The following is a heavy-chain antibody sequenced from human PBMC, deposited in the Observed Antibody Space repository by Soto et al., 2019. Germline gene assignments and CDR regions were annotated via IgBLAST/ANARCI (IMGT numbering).Heavy chain of an antibody. CDR1: GFTFSSYA. Sequence: PGGSLRLSCAASGFTFSSYAMSWVRQAPGKGLEWVSAISVSGGSTYYADSVKGRFTISRDNSKNTLYLQMNSLRAEDTAVYYCAKDPGYCTNGVCFFDYWGQGTLVTAPQ. V-gene: IGHV3-23*01. CDR2: ISVSGGST. J-gene: IGHJ4*02. CDR3: AKDPGYCTNGVCFFDY. D-gene: IGHD2-8*01.